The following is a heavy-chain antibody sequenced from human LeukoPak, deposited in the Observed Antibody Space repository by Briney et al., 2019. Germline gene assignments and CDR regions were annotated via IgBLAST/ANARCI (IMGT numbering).Heavy chain of an antibody. CDR1: DDPINSGVYY. V-gene: IGHV4-61*09. D-gene: IGHD1-26*01. CDR2: IYTSGTTT. CDR3: ARAKKRSGRPPTFYLDV. J-gene: IGHJ6*03. Sequence: SETLSLTCTVSDDPINSGVYYWNWIRQPAGKGLEWIGHIYTSGTTTNSNPSLKSRVAISLDTSKNHFSLKLSSVTAADTAVYYWARAKKRSGRPPTFYLDVWGKGTTVTVSS.